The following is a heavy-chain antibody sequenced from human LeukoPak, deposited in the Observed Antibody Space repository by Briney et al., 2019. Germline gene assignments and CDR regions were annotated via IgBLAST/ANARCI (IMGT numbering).Heavy chain of an antibody. CDR2: IYCTGKN. CDR3: VRRDTGWNYFDY. J-gene: IGHJ4*02. CDR1: GGSINSHY. V-gene: IGHV4-59*08. D-gene: IGHD6-19*01. Sequence: PSETLSLTCAVSGGSINSHYWGWIRQPPGKGLQWIGDIYCTGKNNYNPSLKSRVTISLDTSKDHLSLNLTSVVAADTAIYYCVRRDTGWNYFDYWGQGILVTVSS.